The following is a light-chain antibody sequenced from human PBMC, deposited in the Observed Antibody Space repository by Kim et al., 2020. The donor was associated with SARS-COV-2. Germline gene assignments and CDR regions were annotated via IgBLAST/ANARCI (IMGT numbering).Light chain of an antibody. J-gene: IGLJ2*01. V-gene: IGLV1-44*01. CDR2: SNN. Sequence: VTTSCSGGSSNIGSNTVNWYQPLPGTAPKLLIYSNNQRPSGVPDRFSGSKSGTSASLAISGLQSEDEADYYCAAWDDNLNGLNVVFGGGTQLTVL. CDR1: SSNIGSNT. CDR3: AAWDDNLNGLNVV.